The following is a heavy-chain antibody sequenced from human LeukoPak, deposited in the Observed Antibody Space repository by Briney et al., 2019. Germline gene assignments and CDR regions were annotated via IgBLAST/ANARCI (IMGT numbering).Heavy chain of an antibody. V-gene: IGHV3-66*01. J-gene: IGHJ4*02. CDR1: GFTVSSNY. CDR3: AKAPNYYDSSGCDY. CDR2: IYSGGST. D-gene: IGHD3-22*01. Sequence: GGSLRLSCAASGFTVSSNYMSWVRQAPGKGLEWVSVIYSGGSTYYADSVKGRFTISRDNSKNTLYLQMNSLRAEDTAVYYCAKAPNYYDSSGCDYWGQGTLVTVSS.